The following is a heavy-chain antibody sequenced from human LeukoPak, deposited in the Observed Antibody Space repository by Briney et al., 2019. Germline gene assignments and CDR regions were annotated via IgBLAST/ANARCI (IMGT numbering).Heavy chain of an antibody. CDR1: GFRFSAYA. Sequence: PGGSLRLSCTASGFRFSAYAMRWVRQAPGKGLEWVTVISIDGNTQYYADSVRGRFSISRDNSKNTLYLEMSSLRGEDTGIFYCAREEYKYGLGALDVWGQGTTVTVSS. CDR2: ISIDGNTQ. V-gene: IGHV3-30-3*01. D-gene: IGHD5-18*01. CDR3: AREEYKYGLGALDV. J-gene: IGHJ6*02.